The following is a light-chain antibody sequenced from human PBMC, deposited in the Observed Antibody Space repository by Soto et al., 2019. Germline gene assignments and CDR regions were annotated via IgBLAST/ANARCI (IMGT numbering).Light chain of an antibody. J-gene: IGKJ1*01. Sequence: DIPMTQSPSTLSASVGDRVTITCRASQNIGSWLAWYQQKPGKAPNLLIYDASNLESGVPSRFSGSGSGTEFTLTISSLQPDDFATYYCQQYNDYPWTFGQGTKVEVK. V-gene: IGKV1-5*01. CDR2: DAS. CDR1: QNIGSW. CDR3: QQYNDYPWT.